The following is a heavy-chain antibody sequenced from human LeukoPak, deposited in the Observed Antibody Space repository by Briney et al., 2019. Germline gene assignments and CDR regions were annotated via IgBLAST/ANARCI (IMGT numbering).Heavy chain of an antibody. D-gene: IGHD6-13*01. Sequence: PSETLSLTCTVSGGSISSYYWSWIRQPPEKGLEWIGYIYYSGSTNYNPSLKSRVTISVDTSKNQFSLKPSSVTAADTAVYYCARGDLIAALDYWGQGTLVTVSS. CDR2: IYYSGST. CDR3: ARGDLIAALDY. V-gene: IGHV4-59*01. J-gene: IGHJ4*02. CDR1: GGSISSYY.